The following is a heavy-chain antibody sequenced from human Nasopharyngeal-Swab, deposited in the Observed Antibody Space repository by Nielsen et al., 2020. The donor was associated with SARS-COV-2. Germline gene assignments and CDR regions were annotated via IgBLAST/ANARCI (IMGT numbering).Heavy chain of an antibody. D-gene: IGHD5-18*01. CDR1: GFIFDDYA. CDR3: AKDSSMVSLDV. CDR2: ISWNSGSI. Sequence: GGSLRLSCVASGFIFDDYAMHWVRQAPGKGLEWVSGISWNSGSIGYADSVKGRFTISRDNAKNSLYLQMNSLRAEDTALYYCAKDSSMVSLDVWGQGTTVTVSS. V-gene: IGHV3-9*01. J-gene: IGHJ6*02.